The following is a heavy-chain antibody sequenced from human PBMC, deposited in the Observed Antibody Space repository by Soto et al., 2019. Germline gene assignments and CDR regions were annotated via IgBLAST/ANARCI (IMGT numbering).Heavy chain of an antibody. Sequence: AASVKVSCKASGYTFTSYGISWVRQAPGQGLEWMGWISAYNGNTNYAQKLQGRVTMTTDTSTSTAYMELRSLRSDDTAVYYCARVRTWSGSHRWFDPWGQGTLVTVSS. CDR2: ISAYNGNT. CDR1: GYTFTSYG. D-gene: IGHD3-3*01. CDR3: ARVRTWSGSHRWFDP. J-gene: IGHJ5*02. V-gene: IGHV1-18*01.